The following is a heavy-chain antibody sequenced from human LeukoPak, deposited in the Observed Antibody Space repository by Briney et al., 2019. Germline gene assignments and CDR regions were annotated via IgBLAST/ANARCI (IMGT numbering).Heavy chain of an antibody. Sequence: PGGSLRRSCAASGFSFSDYYMSWIRQAPGKGLEWVSYISSSGDTMFYSDSVKGRFTISRDNGKKSLFLEINSLRAEDAAIYYCARVMGNYASDYWGQGALVTVSS. CDR1: GFSFSDYY. D-gene: IGHD1-7*01. CDR3: ARVMGNYASDY. CDR2: ISSSGDTM. V-gene: IGHV3-11*04. J-gene: IGHJ4*02.